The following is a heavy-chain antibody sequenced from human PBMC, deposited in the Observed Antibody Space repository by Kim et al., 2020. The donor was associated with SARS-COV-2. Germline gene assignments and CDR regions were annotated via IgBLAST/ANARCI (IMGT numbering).Heavy chain of an antibody. Sequence: GGSLRLYCAASGFTFDDYAMHWVRQAPGKGLEWVSLISGDGGSTYYADSVKGRFTISRDNSKNSLYLQMNSLRTADTALYYCAKDLGRGYSYNYYYGMDVWGQGTTVTVS. J-gene: IGHJ6*02. CDR1: GFTFDDYA. V-gene: IGHV3-43*02. CDR3: AKDLGRGYSYNYYYGMDV. D-gene: IGHD5-18*01. CDR2: ISGDGGST.